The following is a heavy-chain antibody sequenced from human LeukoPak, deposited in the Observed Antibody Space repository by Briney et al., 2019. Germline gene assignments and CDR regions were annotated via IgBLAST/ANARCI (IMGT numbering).Heavy chain of an antibody. CDR3: ARESTGRVPAAIQAAFDI. CDR1: GGTFSSYA. Sequence: GASVKVSCKASGGTFSSYAISWVRQAPGQGLEWMGGIIPIFGTANYAQKFQGRVTITTDESTSTAYMELSSLRSGDTAVYYCARESTGRVPAAIQAAFDIWGQGTMVTVSS. J-gene: IGHJ3*02. D-gene: IGHD2-2*02. CDR2: IIPIFGTA. V-gene: IGHV1-69*05.